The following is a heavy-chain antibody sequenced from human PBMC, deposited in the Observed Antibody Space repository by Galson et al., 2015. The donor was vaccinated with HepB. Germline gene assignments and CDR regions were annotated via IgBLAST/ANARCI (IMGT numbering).Heavy chain of an antibody. D-gene: IGHD4-11*01. CDR2: ISYDGSNK. CDR1: GSTFSSYG. V-gene: IGHV3-30*18. Sequence: SLRLSCAASGSTFSSYGMHWVRQAPGKGLEWVAVISYDGSNKYYADSVKGRFTISRDNSKNTLYLQMNSLRAEDTAVYYCAKSPYSNYEYWGQGTLVTVSS. CDR3: AKSPYSNYEY. J-gene: IGHJ4*02.